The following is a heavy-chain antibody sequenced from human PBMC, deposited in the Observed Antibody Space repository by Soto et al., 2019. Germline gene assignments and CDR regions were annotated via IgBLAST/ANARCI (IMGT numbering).Heavy chain of an antibody. CDR1: GFSLSTSGVG. CDR2: IYWNDDK. J-gene: IGHJ4*02. V-gene: IGHV2-5*01. D-gene: IGHD6-19*01. CDR3: ARYSSGWYYFDY. Sequence: PTQTLTLTCTFSGFSLSTSGVGVGWIRQPPGKALEWLALIYWNDDKRYSPSLKSRLTITKDTSKNQVVLTMTNMDPVDTATYYCARYSSGWYYFDYWGQGTLVTVSS.